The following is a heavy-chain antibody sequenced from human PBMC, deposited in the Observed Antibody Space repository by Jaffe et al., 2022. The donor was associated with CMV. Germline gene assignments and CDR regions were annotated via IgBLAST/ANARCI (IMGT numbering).Heavy chain of an antibody. V-gene: IGHV4-34*01. D-gene: IGHD4-17*01. J-gene: IGHJ3*02. Sequence: QVQLQQWGAGLLKPSETLSLTCAVYGGSFSGYYWSWIRQPPGKGLEWIGEINHSGSTNYNPSLKSRVTISVDTSKNQFSLKLSSVTAADTAVYYCARVGYGDSYDAFDIWGQGTMVTVSS. CDR3: ARVGYGDSYDAFDI. CDR1: GGSFSGYY. CDR2: INHSGST.